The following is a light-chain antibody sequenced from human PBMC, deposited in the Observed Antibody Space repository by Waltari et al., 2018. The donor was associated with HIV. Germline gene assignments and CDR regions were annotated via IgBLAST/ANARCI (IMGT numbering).Light chain of an antibody. V-gene: IGKV4-1*01. CDR1: RTVLSNSDNRNY. CDR3: QQYYTVRPT. CDR2: WAS. Sequence: DIVMTQSPESLAVSLGARATINCRASRTVLSNSDNRNYLGWYQQKPGRSPDVLIYWASTRQSGVPNRFSASGSGTNFSLTINSLQAEDVAVYYCQQYYTVRPTFGGGTKVEMK. J-gene: IGKJ4*01.